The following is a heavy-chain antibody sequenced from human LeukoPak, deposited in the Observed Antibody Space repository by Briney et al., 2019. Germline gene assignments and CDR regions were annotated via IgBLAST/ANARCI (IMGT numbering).Heavy chain of an antibody. CDR2: ITTYNDNT. V-gene: IGHV1-18*01. CDR3: ARAGPYYDYVWGSYRYFDY. Sequence: ASVKVSCKASDYTFTSYGISWVRQAPGQGLEWMGWITTYNDNTNYAQKLQGRVTMTTDTSTSTAYMELRSLRSDDTAVYYCARAGPYYDYVWGSYRYFDYWGQGTLVTVSS. D-gene: IGHD3-16*02. J-gene: IGHJ4*02. CDR1: DYTFTSYG.